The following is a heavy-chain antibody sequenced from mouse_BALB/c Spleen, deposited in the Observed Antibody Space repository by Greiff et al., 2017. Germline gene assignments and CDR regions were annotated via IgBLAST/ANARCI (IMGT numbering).Heavy chain of an antibody. CDR1: GFTFSDYY. CDR3: ARDLGGEGFAY. V-gene: IGHV5-4*02. D-gene: IGHD4-1*01. Sequence: EVQVVESGGGLVKPGGSLKLSCAASGFTFSDYYMYWVRQTPEKRLEWVATISDGGSYTYYPDSVKGRFTISRDNAKNNLYLQMSSLKSEDTAMYYWARDLGGEGFAYWGQGTLVTVSA. J-gene: IGHJ3*01. CDR2: ISDGGSYT.